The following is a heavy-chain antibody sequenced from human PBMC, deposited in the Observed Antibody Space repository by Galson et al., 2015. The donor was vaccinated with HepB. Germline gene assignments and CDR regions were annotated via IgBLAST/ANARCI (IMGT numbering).Heavy chain of an antibody. D-gene: IGHD3-10*01. CDR1: GFTFSDYY. CDR2: ISSSSSYT. Sequence: SLRLSCAASGFTFSDYYMSWIRQAPGKGPEWVSYISSSSSYTDYADSVKGRFTISRDIAENSLYLQMNSLRVEDTAVYYCARDRADFGSGVNYALDVWGQGTTVIVSS. J-gene: IGHJ6*02. V-gene: IGHV3-11*06. CDR3: ARDRADFGSGVNYALDV.